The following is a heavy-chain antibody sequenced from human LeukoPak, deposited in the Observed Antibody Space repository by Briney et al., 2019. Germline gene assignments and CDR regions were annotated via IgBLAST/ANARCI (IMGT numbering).Heavy chain of an antibody. J-gene: IGHJ4*02. CDR1: GGSISSYY. Sequence: SETLSLTCTVSGGSISSYYWSWIRQPPGEGLEWIGYIYYSGSTNYNPSLKSRVTISVDTSKNQFSLKLSSVTAADTAVYYCARGTYGDYSVYIDYWGQGTLVTVSS. D-gene: IGHD4-17*01. CDR3: ARGTYGDYSVYIDY. V-gene: IGHV4-59*01. CDR2: IYYSGST.